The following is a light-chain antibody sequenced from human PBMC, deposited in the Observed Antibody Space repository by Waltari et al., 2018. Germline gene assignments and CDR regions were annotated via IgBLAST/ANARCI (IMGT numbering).Light chain of an antibody. V-gene: IGLV8-61*01. CDR1: SGSVSTSYY. Sequence: QTVVTQEPPFSVSPGGTVTVTCGLSSGSVSTSYYPSWYQQTPGQAPRTLTYNTNSRSSGVPDRFSGSILGNKAALTITGVQADDESDYYCVLYMGSGISVFGGGTKLTVV. CDR2: NTN. J-gene: IGLJ3*02. CDR3: VLYMGSGISV.